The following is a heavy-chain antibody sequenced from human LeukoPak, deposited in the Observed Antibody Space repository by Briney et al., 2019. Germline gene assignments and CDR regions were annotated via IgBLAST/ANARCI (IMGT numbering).Heavy chain of an antibody. D-gene: IGHD2-15*01. J-gene: IGHJ4*02. CDR1: GYTFTSYA. V-gene: IGHV1-3*01. CDR3: ARAVVVVAAFDY. Sequence: ASVKVSCKASGYTFTSYAMHWVRQAPGQRLEWMGWINAGNGNTKYSQKFQGRVTITRDTSASTAYVELSSLRSEDTAVYYCARAVVVVAAFDYWGQGTLVTVSS. CDR2: INAGNGNT.